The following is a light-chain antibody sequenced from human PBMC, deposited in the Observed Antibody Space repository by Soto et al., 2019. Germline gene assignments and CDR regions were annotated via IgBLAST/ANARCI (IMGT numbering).Light chain of an antibody. J-gene: IGKJ1*01. CDR2: WAS. Sequence: DIVMTQSPDSLAVSLGERATINCKSSQSVLYSSNNNNYLAWYQQKPGQPPKLLIYWASTRESGVPDRFSGSGSGTDFTLTISRLHAEDEAVYYCQQYYSTPRTFGQGTKVEIK. CDR3: QQYYSTPRT. CDR1: QSVLYSSNNNNY. V-gene: IGKV4-1*01.